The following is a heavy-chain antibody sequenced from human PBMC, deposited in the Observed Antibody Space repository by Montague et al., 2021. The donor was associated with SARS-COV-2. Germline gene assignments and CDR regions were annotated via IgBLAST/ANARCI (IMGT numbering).Heavy chain of an antibody. V-gene: IGHV4-59*01. CDR1: GGSISSYY. Sequence: SETLSLTCTVSGGSISSYYWSWIRQPPGKGLEWIGYIYYTGSTKYNPPLKSRITISADTSKNQFSLKLTSVTAADTAVYYCARDPGNDSFDFWGPGTMVIVSS. D-gene: IGHD3-10*01. J-gene: IGHJ3*01. CDR3: ARDPGNDSFDF. CDR2: IYYTGST.